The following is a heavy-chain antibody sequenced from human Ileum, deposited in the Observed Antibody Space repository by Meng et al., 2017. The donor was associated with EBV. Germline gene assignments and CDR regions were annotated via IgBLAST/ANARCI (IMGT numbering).Heavy chain of an antibody. V-gene: IGHV4-4*02. CDR3: ARWAFIYSYGFDN. CDR2: IYHNGGT. D-gene: IGHD5-18*01. Sequence: CPGLVNPSGSLLRPCAVSVGPITERNSWSWVRQPPGQGLEWIGEIYHNGGTNYNPSLKSRVTISVDKSKNEISLKLRSVTAADTAVYYCARWAFIYSYGFDNWGQGTLVTVSS. CDR1: VGPITERNS. J-gene: IGHJ4*02.